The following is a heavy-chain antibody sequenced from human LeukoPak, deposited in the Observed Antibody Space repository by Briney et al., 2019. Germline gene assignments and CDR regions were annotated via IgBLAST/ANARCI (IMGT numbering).Heavy chain of an antibody. CDR1: GFTFSSFG. CDR3: AKVKSASFWSDYSCAFDI. CDR2: IRYDGSNK. D-gene: IGHD3-3*01. Sequence: GGSLRLSCAASGFTFSSFGMPWVRQPPGKGRGGGDFIRYDGSNKYYADSVKGRFTISRDNSKNTLYLQMNSLRAEDTAVYYCAKVKSASFWSDYSCAFDIWGQGTMVTVSS. J-gene: IGHJ3*02. V-gene: IGHV3-30*02.